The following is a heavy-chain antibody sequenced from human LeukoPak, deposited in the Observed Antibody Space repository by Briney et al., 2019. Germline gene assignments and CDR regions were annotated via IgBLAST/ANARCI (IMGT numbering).Heavy chain of an antibody. V-gene: IGHV1-18*01. J-gene: IGHJ4*02. CDR2: ISAYNGNT. D-gene: IGHD3-22*01. CDR3: ARDHYYDSSGSGGY. CDR1: GYTFTSYG. Sequence: ASVKVSCKASGYTFTSYGISWVRQAPGQGLEWMGWISAYNGNTNYAQKLQGRVTMTTDTSTSTAYMELKSLRSDDTAVYYCARDHYYDSSGSGGYWGQGTLVTVSS.